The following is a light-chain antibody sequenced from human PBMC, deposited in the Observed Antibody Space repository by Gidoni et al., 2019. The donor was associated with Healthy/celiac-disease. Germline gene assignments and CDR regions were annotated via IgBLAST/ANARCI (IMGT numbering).Light chain of an antibody. Sequence: DNHKTHSPSPLSASVGDRVTTTCRASQSISSWLAWYQQKPGKAPKLLIYKASSLESGVPSRFSGSGSGTEFTLTISSLQPDDFATYYCQQYNSYPRTFGRGTKVEIK. CDR3: QQYNSYPRT. CDR1: QSISSW. J-gene: IGKJ4*01. V-gene: IGKV1-5*03. CDR2: KAS.